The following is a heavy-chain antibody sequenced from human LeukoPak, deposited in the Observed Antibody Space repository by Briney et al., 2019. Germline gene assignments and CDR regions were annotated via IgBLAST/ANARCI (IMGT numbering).Heavy chain of an antibody. CDR1: GGTFSSYA. Sequence: SVKVSCKASGGTFSSYAISWVRQAPGQGLEWMGGIIPIFGTANYAQKFQGRVTITADKSTSTAYMELSSLRSEDTAVYYCARALWSQPYYFDYWGQGTLVTVSS. J-gene: IGHJ4*02. CDR3: ARALWSQPYYFDY. D-gene: IGHD3-10*01. CDR2: IIPIFGTA. V-gene: IGHV1-69*06.